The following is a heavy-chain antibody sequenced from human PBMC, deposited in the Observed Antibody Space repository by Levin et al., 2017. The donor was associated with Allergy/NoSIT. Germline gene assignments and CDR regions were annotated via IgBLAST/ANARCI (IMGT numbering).Heavy chain of an antibody. CDR3: GRGNRGIDY. CDR2: VYHTGAT. V-gene: IGHV4-30-4*01. CDR1: GVSLSSGDYY. Sequence: SETLSLTCTVSGVSLSSGDYYWSWIRQPPGKGLEWIGYVYHTGATYYNPSLKTRLTMSVDTSKNQFPLNLNSVTVADTAVYYCGRGNRGIDYWGQGTLVTVSS. J-gene: IGHJ4*02.